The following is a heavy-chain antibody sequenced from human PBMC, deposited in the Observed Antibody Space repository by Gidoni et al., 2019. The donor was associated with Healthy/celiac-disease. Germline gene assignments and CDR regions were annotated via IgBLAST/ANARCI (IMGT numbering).Heavy chain of an antibody. CDR2: IRSKAYGGTT. CDR3: TTGGGFHSGSDNDY. V-gene: IGHV3-49*05. Sequence: EVQLVESGGGLVKPGRSLRLSCTASGFTLVDYAMSWFRQAPGKGLEWVGFIRSKAYGGTTEYAASVKGRFTISRDDSKSIAYLQMNSLKTEDTAVYYCTTGGGFHSGSDNDYWGQGTLVTVSS. CDR1: GFTLVDYA. D-gene: IGHD1-26*01. J-gene: IGHJ4*02.